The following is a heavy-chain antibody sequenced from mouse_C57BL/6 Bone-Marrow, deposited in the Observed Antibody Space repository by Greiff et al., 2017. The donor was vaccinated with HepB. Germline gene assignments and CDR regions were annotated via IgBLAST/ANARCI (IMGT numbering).Heavy chain of an antibody. J-gene: IGHJ4*01. CDR3: ARCITTVVATRGYYAMDY. CDR1: GFTFSDYG. V-gene: IGHV5-17*01. CDR2: ISSGSSTI. D-gene: IGHD1-1*01. Sequence: EVMLVESGGGLVKPGGSLKLSCAASGFTFSDYGMHWVRQAPEKGLEWVAYISSGSSTIYYADTVKGRFTISRDNAKNTLFLQMTSLRSEDTAMYYCARCITTVVATRGYYAMDYWGQGTSVTVSS.